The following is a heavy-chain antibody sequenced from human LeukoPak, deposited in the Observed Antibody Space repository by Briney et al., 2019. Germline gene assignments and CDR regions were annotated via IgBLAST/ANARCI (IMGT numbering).Heavy chain of an antibody. CDR3: ARDRFPGLLNYYFDY. Sequence: EPGGSLRLSCAASGFTFSDYYMSWIRQAPGKGLEWVSYISSSGSTIYYADSVKGRFTISRDNSKNTLYLQMNSLRAEDTAVYYCARDRFPGLLNYYFDYWGQGTLVTVSS. CDR1: GFTFSDYY. CDR2: ISSSGSTI. V-gene: IGHV3-11*04. J-gene: IGHJ4*02. D-gene: IGHD3-10*01.